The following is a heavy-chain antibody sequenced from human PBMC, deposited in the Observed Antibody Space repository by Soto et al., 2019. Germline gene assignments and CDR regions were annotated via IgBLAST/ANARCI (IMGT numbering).Heavy chain of an antibody. D-gene: IGHD6-6*01. CDR3: ASEGSAAPPLDYYYYYGMDV. J-gene: IGHJ6*02. CDR1: GGSISSSNW. CDR2: IYHSGST. V-gene: IGHV4-4*02. Sequence: SETLSLTCAVSGGSISSSNWWSWVRQPPGKGLEWIGEIYHSGSTNYNPSLKSRVTISVDKSKNQFSLKLSSVTAADTAVYYCASEGSAAPPLDYYYYYGMDVWGQGTTVTVSS.